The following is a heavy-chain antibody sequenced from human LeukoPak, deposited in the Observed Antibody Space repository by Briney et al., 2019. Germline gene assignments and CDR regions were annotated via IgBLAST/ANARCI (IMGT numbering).Heavy chain of an antibody. CDR3: ARVEEGSSYFDY. CDR1: GGSISSGDYY. D-gene: IGHD2-2*01. Sequence: SETLSLTCTVSGGSISSGDYYWSWIRQPPGKGLEWIGYIYYSGSTYYNPSLKSRVTISVDTSKNQFSLKLSSVTAADTAVYYCARVEEGSSYFDYWGQGTLVTVSS. J-gene: IGHJ4*02. V-gene: IGHV4-30-4*01. CDR2: IYYSGST.